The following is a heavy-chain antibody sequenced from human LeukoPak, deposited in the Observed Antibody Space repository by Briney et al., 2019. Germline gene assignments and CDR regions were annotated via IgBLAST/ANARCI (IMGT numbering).Heavy chain of an antibody. CDR1: GFTFSSYW. J-gene: IGHJ5*01. CDR3: ARGLSWFDC. V-gene: IGHV3-74*01. CDR2: INRDGSST. Sequence: GGSLRLACAASGFTFSSYWMHWVRHAPGKGLVWVSRINRDGSSTRYADSVKGRLTISRDNAKNTLYLQMNSLRAEDTAVYYCARGLSWFDCWGQGTLVTVPS.